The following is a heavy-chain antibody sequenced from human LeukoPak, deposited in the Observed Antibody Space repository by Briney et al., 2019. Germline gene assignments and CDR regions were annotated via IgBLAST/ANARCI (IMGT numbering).Heavy chain of an antibody. Sequence: SVNVSCKASGGTFSSYAISWVRQAPGQGLEWMGGIIPIFGTANYAQKFQGRVTITADESTSTAYMELSSLRSEDTAVYYCAREKIVVVPAAIYYYGMDVWGQGTTVTVSS. V-gene: IGHV1-69*13. CDR2: IIPIFGTA. CDR1: GGTFSSYA. D-gene: IGHD2-2*01. CDR3: AREKIVVVPAAIYYYGMDV. J-gene: IGHJ6*02.